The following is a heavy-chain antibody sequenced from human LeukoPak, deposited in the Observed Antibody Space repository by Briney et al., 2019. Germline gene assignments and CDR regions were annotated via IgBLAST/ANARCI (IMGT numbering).Heavy chain of an antibody. CDR3: ARAEDQGRYFDWLPGFDP. Sequence: ASVKVSCKASGGTFSSYVINWVRQAPGQGLEWMGGILPIFGTAIYAQHFQGRLTITADESTNSAYMELNRLRSDDTAVYYCARAEDQGRYFDWLPGFDPWGQGTLVTVSS. CDR2: ILPIFGTA. V-gene: IGHV1-69*13. CDR1: GGTFSSYV. J-gene: IGHJ5*02. D-gene: IGHD3-9*01.